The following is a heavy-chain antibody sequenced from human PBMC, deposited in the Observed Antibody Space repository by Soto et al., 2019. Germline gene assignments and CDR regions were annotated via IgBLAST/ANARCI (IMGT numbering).Heavy chain of an antibody. J-gene: IGHJ6*02. Sequence: QVQVVQSGDEVKKPGSSVTVSCKVSGGIFTNNAISCVRQAPGQGLEWLGGVIPLFDTAYYAQIFRGRLKIAADGATTSAYMELRGLTSADTADYFAATGGHNVVYNFYHGMDVWGQVTTVTVS. CDR3: ATGGHNVVYNFYHGMDV. CDR2: VIPLFDTA. V-gene: IGHV1-69*01. D-gene: IGHD5-18*01. CDR1: GGIFTNNA.